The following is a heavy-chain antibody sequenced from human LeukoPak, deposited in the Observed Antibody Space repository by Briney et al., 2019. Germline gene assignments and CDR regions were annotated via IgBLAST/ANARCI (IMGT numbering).Heavy chain of an antibody. CDR3: ARVNCRGGGCYSGPAEYFHL. V-gene: IGHV4-59*01. J-gene: IGHJ1*01. CDR2: IYYSGST. D-gene: IGHD2-15*01. CDR1: GVSISNYY. Sequence: KPSETLSLTCTVSGVSISNYYWSWIRQPPGKGREWIGYIYYSGSTNYNPSLKSRVTISVDTSKNQFSLKLSSVTAADTAVYYCARVNCRGGGCYSGPAEYFHLWGQGTLLTVSS.